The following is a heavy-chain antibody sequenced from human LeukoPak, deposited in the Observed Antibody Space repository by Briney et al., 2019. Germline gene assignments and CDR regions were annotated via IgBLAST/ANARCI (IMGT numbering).Heavy chain of an antibody. D-gene: IGHD5-18*01. CDR2: IYYSGST. Sequence: SETLSLTCTVSGSSISSYYWSCIRQPPGKRLEWIGYIYYSGSTSYNPSLKSRVTISVDTSKNQISLKLSSVTAADTAVYYCARDLGEMVRAFDIWGQGTMVTVSS. CDR3: ARDLGEMVRAFDI. CDR1: GSSISSYY. V-gene: IGHV4-59*01. J-gene: IGHJ3*02.